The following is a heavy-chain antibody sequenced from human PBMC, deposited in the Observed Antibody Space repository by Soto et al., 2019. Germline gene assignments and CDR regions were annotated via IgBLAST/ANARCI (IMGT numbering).Heavy chain of an antibody. CDR3: ARGSYYDFWSVPRYYYYMDV. CDR2: IYYSGST. Sequence: PSETLSLTCTVSGGSISSYYWSWIRQPPGKGLEWIGYIYYSGSTNYNPSLKSRVTISVDTSKNQFSLKLSSVTAADTAVYYCARGSYYDFWSVPRYYYYMDVWGKGTTVTVSS. D-gene: IGHD3-3*01. J-gene: IGHJ6*03. V-gene: IGHV4-59*01. CDR1: GGSISSYY.